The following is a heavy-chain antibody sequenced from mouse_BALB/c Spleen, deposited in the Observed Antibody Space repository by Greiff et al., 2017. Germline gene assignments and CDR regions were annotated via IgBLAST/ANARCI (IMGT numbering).Heavy chain of an antibody. J-gene: IGHJ4*01. Sequence: EVQLVESGGGLVKPGGSLKLSCAASGFTFSSYAMSWVRQTPEKRLEWVASISSGGSTYYPDSVKGRFTISRDNARNILYLQMSSLRSEDTAMYYCARVHMDYWGQGTSVTVSS. CDR1: GFTFSSYA. CDR3: ARVHMDY. CDR2: ISSGGST. V-gene: IGHV5-6-5*01.